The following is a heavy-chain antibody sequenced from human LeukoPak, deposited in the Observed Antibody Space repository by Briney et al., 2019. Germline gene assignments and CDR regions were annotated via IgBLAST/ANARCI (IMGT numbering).Heavy chain of an antibody. Sequence: SETLSLTCTVSGGPIISSSYYWGWIRQPPGKGLEWIGSIYSGGITYYNPSLESRVAISVDTSNNQFSLRLNSVTAADTAVYFGPPHRQIPARTSYYMDFWGKGPLVTVSS. CDR3: PPHRQIPARTSYYMDF. V-gene: IGHV4-39*01. J-gene: IGHJ6*03. D-gene: IGHD1-14*01. CDR1: GGPIISSSYY. CDR2: IYSGGIT.